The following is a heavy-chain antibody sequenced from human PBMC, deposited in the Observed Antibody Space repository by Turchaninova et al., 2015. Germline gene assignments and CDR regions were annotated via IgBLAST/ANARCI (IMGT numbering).Heavy chain of an antibody. J-gene: IGHJ4*02. CDR3: ARGPDSSSYYYFY. V-gene: IGHV1-69*12. D-gene: IGHD3-22*01. Sequence: QVPLVQSGAEVTKPGSSVKVSCKASGGTFSTSAISWVRQAAGQGVEGMGGIIPFFGTANYAQKFQGRVIISADESTTTAYMELSSLRSEDTALYYCARGPDSSSYYYFYWGQGTLVTVSS. CDR1: GGTFSTSA. CDR2: IIPFFGTA.